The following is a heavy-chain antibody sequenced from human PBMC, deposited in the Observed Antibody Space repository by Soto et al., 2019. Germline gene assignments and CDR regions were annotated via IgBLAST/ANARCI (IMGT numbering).Heavy chain of an antibody. CDR1: GFTFTSSA. V-gene: IGHV1-58*01. CDR3: AADGYSSSSPPDYYYYGMDV. Sequence: QMQLVQSGPEVKKPGTSVKVSCKASGFTFTSSAVQWVRQARGQRLEWLGWIVVGSGNTNYAQKFQERVTITRDMSTSTAYMELSSLRSEDTAVYYCAADGYSSSSPPDYYYYGMDVWGHGTTVTVS. CDR2: IVVGSGNT. D-gene: IGHD6-6*01. J-gene: IGHJ6*02.